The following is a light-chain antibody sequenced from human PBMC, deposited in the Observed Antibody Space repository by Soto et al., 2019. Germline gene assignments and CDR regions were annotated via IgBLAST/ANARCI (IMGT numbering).Light chain of an antibody. CDR1: QSLENSDGKTY. CDR3: MQGRHLAWT. CDR2: EVS. V-gene: IGKV2-30*01. J-gene: IGKJ1*01. Sequence: DVVVTQSPLSLPFTLGQSASISCRSSQSLENSDGKTYLSWFKQRPGQSPRRLISEVSKRDSGVPDRIRGSGLGTDFTLHISSVEAEDVGVYYCMQGRHLAWTFGQGTRVEIK.